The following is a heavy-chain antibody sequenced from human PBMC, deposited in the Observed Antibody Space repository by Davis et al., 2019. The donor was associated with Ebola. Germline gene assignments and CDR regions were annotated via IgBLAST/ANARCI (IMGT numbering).Heavy chain of an antibody. CDR1: GYTFTSYG. J-gene: IGHJ6*02. CDR2: INTNTGNP. CDR3: ARDRDYYYGSGKYGMDV. V-gene: IGHV7-4-1*02. Sequence: ASVKVSCKASGYTFTSYGISWVRQAPGQGLEWMGWINTNTGNPTYAQGFTGRFVFSLDTSVSTAYLQISSLKAEDTAVYYCARDRDYYYGSGKYGMDVWGQGTTVTVSS. D-gene: IGHD3-10*01.